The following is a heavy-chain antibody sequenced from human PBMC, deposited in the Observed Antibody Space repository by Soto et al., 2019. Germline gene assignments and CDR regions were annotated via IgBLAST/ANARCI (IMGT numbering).Heavy chain of an antibody. Sequence: QVQLVQSGAEVKKPGASVKVSCKASGYTFTSYAMHWVRQAPGQRLEWMGWINAGNGNTKYSQKFHGRVTITRDTSASTANMELSRVRSEDTAVYYCARDLGGWPDYWGQGTLVTVSS. J-gene: IGHJ4*02. CDR3: ARDLGGWPDY. CDR1: GYTFTSYA. V-gene: IGHV1-3*01. D-gene: IGHD2-15*01. CDR2: INAGNGNT.